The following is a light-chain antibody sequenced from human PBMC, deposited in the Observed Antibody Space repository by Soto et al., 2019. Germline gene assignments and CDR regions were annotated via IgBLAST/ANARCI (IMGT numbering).Light chain of an antibody. CDR2: EVS. J-gene: IGLJ1*01. V-gene: IGLV2-8*01. Sequence: SVLAQPPSASGSPGQSVTISCTGTSSDVGGYNYVSWYKQHPGKAPKLMIFEVSKRPLGVPDRFSGSKSGNTASLTVSGLQAEDEADYYCSSYSGSNIYVFGSGTKSPS. CDR1: SSDVGGYNY. CDR3: SSYSGSNIYV.